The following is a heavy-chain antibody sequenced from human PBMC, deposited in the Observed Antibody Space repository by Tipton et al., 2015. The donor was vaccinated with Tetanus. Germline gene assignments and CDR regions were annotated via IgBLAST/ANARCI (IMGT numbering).Heavy chain of an antibody. CDR1: GIIFSNHW. J-gene: IGHJ5*02. CDR2: VYYDGSA. Sequence: LRLSCAASGIIFSNHWMTWVRQPPGEGLEWIASVYYDGSAYTNPSLKSRIAISIDTSGSQFSLKVHSVTAADTAFYYCTRHVVEAVPRWFDPWGQGTLVTVSS. V-gene: IGHV4-39*01. CDR3: TRHVVEAVPRWFDP. D-gene: IGHD2-2*01.